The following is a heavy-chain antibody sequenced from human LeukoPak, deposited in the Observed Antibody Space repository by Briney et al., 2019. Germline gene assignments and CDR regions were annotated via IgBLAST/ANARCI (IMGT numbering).Heavy chain of an antibody. J-gene: IGHJ5*02. CDR1: GGSISSYY. CDR3: AREDRDYYDSSGNWFDP. V-gene: IGHV4-59*12. D-gene: IGHD3-22*01. CDR2: IYYSGST. Sequence: SETLSLTCTVSGGSISSYYWSWIRQPPGKGLEWIGYIYYSGSTNYNPSLKSRVTISVDTSKNQFSLKLSSVTAADTAVYYCAREDRDYYDSSGNWFDPWGQGTLVTVSS.